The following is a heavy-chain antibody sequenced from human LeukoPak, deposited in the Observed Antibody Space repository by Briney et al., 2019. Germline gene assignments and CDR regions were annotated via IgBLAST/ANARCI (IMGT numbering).Heavy chain of an antibody. D-gene: IGHD5-24*01. V-gene: IGHV4-30-2*01. CDR2: IYHSGST. CDR1: GGSTSSGGYY. Sequence: PSETLSLTCTVSGGSTSSGGYYWSWIRQPPGKGLVWIGYIYHSGSTYYNPSLKSRVTISVDRSKNQFSLKLSSVTAADTAVYYCARVPFSDATNPWFDYWGQGTLVTVSA. J-gene: IGHJ4*02. CDR3: ARVPFSDATNPWFDY.